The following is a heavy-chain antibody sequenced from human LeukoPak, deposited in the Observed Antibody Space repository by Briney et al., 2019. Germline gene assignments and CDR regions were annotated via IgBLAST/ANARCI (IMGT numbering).Heavy chain of an antibody. CDR3: ANQPETYYYDSSGYWKFDS. V-gene: IGHV3-30*02. D-gene: IGHD3-22*01. J-gene: IGHJ4*02. Sequence: SGGSLRLSCAASGFTFSSHGMHWVRQVPGKGLEWVSFIRYDGSNKYYADSVKGRFTISRDNSKNTLYLQMNSLRPEDTAVYYCANQPETYYYDSSGYWKFDSWGQGTLVTVSS. CDR2: IRYDGSNK. CDR1: GFTFSSHG.